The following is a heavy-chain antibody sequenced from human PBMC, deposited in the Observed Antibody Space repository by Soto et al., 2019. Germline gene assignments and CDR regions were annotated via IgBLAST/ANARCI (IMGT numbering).Heavy chain of an antibody. CDR3: TRVGGYYGDYPNFDY. V-gene: IGHV4-59*01. J-gene: IGHJ4*02. CDR2: IYYTGST. Sequence: SETLSVTCTVSGSSISPFYWSWIRQPPGKGLEWIGYIYYTGSTKYNPSLKSRVTLSLGTSRNQLSLKLSSVTAADTAVYYCTRVGGYYGDYPNFDYWGPGTLVTVSS. CDR1: GSSISPFY. D-gene: IGHD4-17*01.